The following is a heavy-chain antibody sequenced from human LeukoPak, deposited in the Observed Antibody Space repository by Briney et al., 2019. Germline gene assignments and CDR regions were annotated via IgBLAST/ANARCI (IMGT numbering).Heavy chain of an antibody. J-gene: IGHJ4*02. Sequence: SETLSLTCTVSGGSISTYYGNWIRQAPGKGLEWIGYIYYSGSTNYNPSLKSRVTISVDTSRNQFSLKLSSVTAADTAVYYCVTYYFDSSGPKKNYWGQGTLVTVSS. CDR2: IYYSGST. CDR3: VTYYFDSSGPKKNY. V-gene: IGHV4-59*12. CDR1: GGSISTYY. D-gene: IGHD3-22*01.